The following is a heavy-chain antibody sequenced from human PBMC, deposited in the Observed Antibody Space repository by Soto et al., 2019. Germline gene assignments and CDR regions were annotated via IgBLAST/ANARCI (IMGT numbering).Heavy chain of an antibody. J-gene: IGHJ6*02. V-gene: IGHV1-69*13. Sequence: SVKVSCKASGGTVSSYAISWVRQAPGQGLEWMGGIIPIFGTANYAQKFQGRVTITADESTSTAYMELSSLRSEDTAVYYCASWDIVVVPAAEGYYYYYGMDVWGQGTTVTVSS. CDR2: IIPIFGTA. CDR3: ASWDIVVVPAAEGYYYYYGMDV. CDR1: GGTVSSYA. D-gene: IGHD2-2*01.